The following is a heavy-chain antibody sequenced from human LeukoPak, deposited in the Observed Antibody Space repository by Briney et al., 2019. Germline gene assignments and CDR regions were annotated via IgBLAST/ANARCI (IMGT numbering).Heavy chain of an antibody. CDR1: GGSISSYY. CDR3: ARAERGYDTLTGRNIPKAYDY. J-gene: IGHJ4*02. V-gene: IGHV4-59*01. CDR2: IYYSGST. Sequence: PSETLSLTCTVSGGSISSYYWSWIRQPPGKGLEWIGYIYYSGSTNYNPSLKSRVTISVDTSKNQFSLKLSSVTAADTAVYYCARAERGYDTLTGRNIPKAYDYWGQGTLVTVSS. D-gene: IGHD3-9*01.